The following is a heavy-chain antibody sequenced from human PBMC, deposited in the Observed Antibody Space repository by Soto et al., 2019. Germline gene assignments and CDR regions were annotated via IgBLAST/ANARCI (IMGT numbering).Heavy chain of an antibody. Sequence: PSETLSLTCTVSGDSISSYYWSWIRQPPGKGLEWIGYIFHTGSANYNPSLKSRVTISIDTSKNQFSLRLSSVTAADTAVCYCARQPYTSDAYYYDYWGQGTPVTVSS. CDR2: IFHTGSA. CDR3: ARQPYTSDAYYYDY. D-gene: IGHD6-19*01. CDR1: GDSISSYY. J-gene: IGHJ4*02. V-gene: IGHV4-59*08.